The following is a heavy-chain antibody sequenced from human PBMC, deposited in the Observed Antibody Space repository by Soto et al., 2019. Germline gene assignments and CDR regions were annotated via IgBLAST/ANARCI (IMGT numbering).Heavy chain of an antibody. CDR1: GGSMTTYY. CDR2: VYSSGST. J-gene: IGHJ4*02. V-gene: IGHV4-59*01. CDR3: ARSTWNYYHY. Sequence: QVKLQESGPGLVKPSETLSLTCTVSGGSMTTYYWSWIRQPPGKGLEWIGYVYSSGSTDYNPSLKSRVTISVDTSNNQFSLKLSSVTTADTAVYYCARSTWNYYHYWGQGTLVTVSS. D-gene: IGHD1-7*01.